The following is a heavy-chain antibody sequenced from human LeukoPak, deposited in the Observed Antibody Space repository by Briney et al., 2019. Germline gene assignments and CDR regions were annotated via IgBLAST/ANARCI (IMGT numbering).Heavy chain of an antibody. CDR2: VYSSGSV. CDR1: GDSISSYY. CDR3: ARVLRDYSSGWSGVDYYYGLDV. J-gene: IGHJ6*02. V-gene: IGHV4-4*07. D-gene: IGHD6-19*01. Sequence: PXETLSLTCTVSGDSISSYYWSWIRQPAGKGLEWIGRVYSSGSVNYNPSLKSRVTISVDKSNNQFSLSLRSVNAADTAVYYCARVLRDYSSGWSGVDYYYGLDVWGQGTAVAVSS.